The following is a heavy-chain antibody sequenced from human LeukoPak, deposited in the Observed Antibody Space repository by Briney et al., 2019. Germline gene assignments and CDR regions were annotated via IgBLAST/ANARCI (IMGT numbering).Heavy chain of an antibody. Sequence: GGSLRLSCAASGFTVSDNYMSWVRQAPGKGLEWVSVMYSGGDTYYANSVKGRFTFSRDISKNTLFLQMNGLTTEDTAMYYCARDAPQVPAAGVLASWGQGTLLTVSS. J-gene: IGHJ5*02. CDR3: ARDAPQVPAAGVLAS. CDR1: GFTVSDNY. V-gene: IGHV3-53*01. CDR2: MYSGGDT. D-gene: IGHD6-13*01.